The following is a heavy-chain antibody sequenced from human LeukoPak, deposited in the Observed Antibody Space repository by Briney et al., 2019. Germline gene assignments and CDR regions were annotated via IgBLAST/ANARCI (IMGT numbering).Heavy chain of an antibody. CDR2: IKQDGSEK. CDR3: ARDAGTSDYYSFCDY. V-gene: IGHV3-7*01. J-gene: IGHJ4*02. D-gene: IGHD3-22*01. CDR1: GFTFSSYW. Sequence: GGSLRLSCAASGFTFSSYWMSWVRQAPGKGLEWVANIKQDGSEKYHVDSVKGRFTISRDNAKNSLYLQMNSLRAEDTAVYYCARDAGTSDYYSFCDYWGQGTLVTVSS.